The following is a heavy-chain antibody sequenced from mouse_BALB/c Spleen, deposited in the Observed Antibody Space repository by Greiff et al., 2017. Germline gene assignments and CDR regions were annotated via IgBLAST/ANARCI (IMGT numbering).Heavy chain of an antibody. CDR1: GFSLTSYG. D-gene: IGHD2-1*01. J-gene: IGHJ3*01. V-gene: IGHV2-9*02. Sequence: VQLQQSGPGLVAPSQSLSITCTVSGFSLTSYGVHWVRQPPGKGLEWLGVIWAGGSTNYNSALMSRLSISKDNSKSQVFLKMNSLQTDDTAMYYCARDSAYGNYEDWFAYWGQGTLVTVSA. CDR2: IWAGGST. CDR3: ARDSAYGNYEDWFAY.